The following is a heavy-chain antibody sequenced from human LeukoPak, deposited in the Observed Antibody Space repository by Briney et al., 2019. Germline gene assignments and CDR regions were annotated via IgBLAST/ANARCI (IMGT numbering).Heavy chain of an antibody. V-gene: IGHV1-18*01. CDR1: GYTFTNYA. Sequence: ASVKVSCKTSGYTFTNYAISWVRQAPGQGLEWVGWTSAYNGNTDYAQKFQGRVTMTTDSSTSTAYMELRSLRSDDTAVYYCARDLPADTSYETHDYWGQGTLVTVSS. CDR2: TSAYNGNT. D-gene: IGHD5-12*01. J-gene: IGHJ4*02. CDR3: ARDLPADTSYETHDY.